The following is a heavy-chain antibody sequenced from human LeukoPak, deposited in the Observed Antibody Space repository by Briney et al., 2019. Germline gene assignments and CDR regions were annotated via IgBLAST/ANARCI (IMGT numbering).Heavy chain of an antibody. CDR3: ARGYDYGGNSGGFDY. CDR1: GGSFSGYY. Sequence: SDTLSLTCAVYGGSFSGYYWSWIRQPPGKGLQWIGEINHSGSTNYNPSLKSRVTISVDTSKNQFSLKLSSVTAADTAVYYCARGYDYGGNSGGFDYWGQGTLVTVSS. D-gene: IGHD4-23*01. J-gene: IGHJ4*02. V-gene: IGHV4-34*01. CDR2: INHSGST.